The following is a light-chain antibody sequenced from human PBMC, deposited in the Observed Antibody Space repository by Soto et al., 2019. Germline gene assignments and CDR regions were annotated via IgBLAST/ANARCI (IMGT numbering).Light chain of an antibody. CDR2: EVT. V-gene: IGLV2-14*03. CDR3: SSFTSSSTRV. CDR1: SSDVGGYNY. J-gene: IGLJ1*01. Sequence: QSVLTQPVSVSGSPGQSITISCTGTSSDVGGYNYVSWYQQHPGKAPKLIIYEVTNRPSGVSNRFSGSKSDSTASLTIAGLQSEDEAEYYCSSFTSSSTRVFGTGTKLTVL.